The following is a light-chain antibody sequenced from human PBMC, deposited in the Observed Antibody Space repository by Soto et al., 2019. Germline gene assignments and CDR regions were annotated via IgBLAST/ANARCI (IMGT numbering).Light chain of an antibody. CDR1: QRISSN. CDR3: QQYKNWLALT. CDR2: GAS. Sequence: EIVMAQSPATLAVSPGERATLSCRASQRISSNLAWYQQKPGQAPRLLIYGASTRATGIPARFSGSGSGTEFTLTISSLQSEDSAVYYCQQYKNWLALTFGGGTKVDI. J-gene: IGKJ4*01. V-gene: IGKV3-15*01.